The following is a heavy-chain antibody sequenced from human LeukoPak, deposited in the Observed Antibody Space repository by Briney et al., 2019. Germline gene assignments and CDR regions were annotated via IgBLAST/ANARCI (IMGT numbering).Heavy chain of an antibody. CDR1: GFMFHDYA. Sequence: GGSLRLSCAAPGFMFHDYAIHWVRQAPGKGLEWVSLISGDGGSTFYADSVKGRFTISRDNSKNSLYLQMSSLRSEDTALYYCARESERSGWYDYWGQGTLVTVSS. J-gene: IGHJ4*02. CDR3: ARESERSGWYDY. V-gene: IGHV3-43*02. CDR2: ISGDGGST. D-gene: IGHD6-19*01.